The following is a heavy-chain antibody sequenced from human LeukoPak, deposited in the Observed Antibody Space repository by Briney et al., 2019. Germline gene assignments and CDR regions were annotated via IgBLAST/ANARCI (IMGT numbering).Heavy chain of an antibody. CDR2: IYSGGGT. CDR1: GLTVSSNY. Sequence: PGGSLRLSCVVSGLTVSSNYMSWVRQAPGKGLEWVSVIYSGGGTYYADSVKGRFTISRDNSKNTLYLQMNSLRAEDTAVYYCASHSSSWYGFDYWGQGTLVTVSS. V-gene: IGHV3-66*04. D-gene: IGHD6-13*01. CDR3: ASHSSSWYGFDY. J-gene: IGHJ4*02.